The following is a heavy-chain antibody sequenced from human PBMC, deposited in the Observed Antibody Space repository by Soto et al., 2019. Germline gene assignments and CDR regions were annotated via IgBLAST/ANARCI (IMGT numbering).Heavy chain of an antibody. Sequence: VGSLRLSCGASGFTFTTYAMSWVRQAPGKGLEWVSVISGSGGSTYYADSVKGRFTISRDNSKNTLYLQMNSLRAEDTAVYYCAKANSGYDPFDYWGQGTLVTVSS. CDR3: AKANSGYDPFDY. D-gene: IGHD5-12*01. V-gene: IGHV3-23*01. J-gene: IGHJ4*02. CDR2: ISGSGGST. CDR1: GFTFTTYA.